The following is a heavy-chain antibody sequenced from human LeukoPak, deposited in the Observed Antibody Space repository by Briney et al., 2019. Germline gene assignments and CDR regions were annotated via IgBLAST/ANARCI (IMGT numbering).Heavy chain of an antibody. Sequence: ASVKVSCKASGYYMHWVRQAPGQGLEWMGIINPSGGTTTYAQKFQGRLTMTRVTSTSTVYMELSSLTSEDTAVYYCARGSVSYYVFDYWGQGTLVTVSS. CDR3: ARGSVSYYVFDY. D-gene: IGHD1-26*01. CDR1: GYY. CDR2: INPSGGTT. V-gene: IGHV1-46*01. J-gene: IGHJ4*02.